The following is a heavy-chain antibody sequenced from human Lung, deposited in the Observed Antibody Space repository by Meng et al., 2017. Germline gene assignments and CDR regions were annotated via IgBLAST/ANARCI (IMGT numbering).Heavy chain of an antibody. CDR2: ITGDGSST. D-gene: IGHD4-17*01. CDR3: ARGGVTTDD. Sequence: ELRLGEAGGGLVQPGGSLRLSCAASGFTFSTHWMHWVHQAPGKGLEWVSRITGDGSSTIYADSVQGRFTMSRDNAKNTLSLQMNSLRAEDTAVYYCARGGVTTDDWGQGTLVTVSS. V-gene: IGHV3-74*01. CDR1: GFTFSTHW. J-gene: IGHJ4*02.